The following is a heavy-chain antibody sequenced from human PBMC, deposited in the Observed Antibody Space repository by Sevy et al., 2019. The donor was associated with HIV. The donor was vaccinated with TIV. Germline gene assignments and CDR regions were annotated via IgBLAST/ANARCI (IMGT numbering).Heavy chain of an antibody. CDR3: ARGSSDLEGDY. CDR2: ISRSRFYI. V-gene: IGHV3-21*01. CDR1: GFTFTSYS. Sequence: GGSLRLSCAASGFTFTSYSMNWVRQAPGKGLEWVSSISRSRFYIYYADSVKGRFTISRDNTKNSLFLQMNSLRAEDTAVYYCARGSSDLEGDYWGQGTLVTVSS. J-gene: IGHJ4*02. D-gene: IGHD3-22*01.